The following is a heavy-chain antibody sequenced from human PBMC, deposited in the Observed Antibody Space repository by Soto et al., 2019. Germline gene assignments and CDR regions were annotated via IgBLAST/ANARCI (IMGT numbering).Heavy chain of an antibody. CDR3: ARGVVRGVIRPVTYYFDY. CDR2: IYHSGST. D-gene: IGHD3-10*01. Sequence: PSETLSLTCAVSGGSISSGGYSWSWIRQPPGKGLEWIGNIYHSGSTYYNPSLKSRVTISVDRSKNQFSLKLSSVTAADTAVYYCARGVVRGVIRPVTYYFDYWGQGTLVTVYS. J-gene: IGHJ4*02. CDR1: GGSISSGGYS. V-gene: IGHV4-30-2*01.